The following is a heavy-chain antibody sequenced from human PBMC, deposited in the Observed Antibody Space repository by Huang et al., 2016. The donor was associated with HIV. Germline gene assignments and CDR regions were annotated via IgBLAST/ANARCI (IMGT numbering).Heavy chain of an antibody. Sequence: QVQLVQSGAEVKKPGASVKVSCKASGYTFTRYHINWVRQATGQGLEWMGWRNPNSGDTGYAQKCQGRVTITRNTSISTAYMELSRLRSEDTAVYYCASSSGEYDFWTTYRLGWFDPWGQGTLVTVSS. D-gene: IGHD3-3*01. CDR2: RNPNSGDT. V-gene: IGHV1-8*03. J-gene: IGHJ5*02. CDR1: GYTFTRYH. CDR3: ASSSGEYDFWTTYRLGWFDP.